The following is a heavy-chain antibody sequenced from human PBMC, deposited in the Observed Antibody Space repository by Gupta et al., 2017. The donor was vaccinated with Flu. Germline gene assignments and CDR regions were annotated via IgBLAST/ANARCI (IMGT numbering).Heavy chain of an antibody. CDR3: AREPIAATGKVLDY. D-gene: IGHD6-13*01. Sequence: VKGRFTISRDNAKNSLYLEMNSLRAEDTAVYYCAREPIAATGKVLDYWGQGTLVTVAS. V-gene: IGHV3-11*06. J-gene: IGHJ4*02.